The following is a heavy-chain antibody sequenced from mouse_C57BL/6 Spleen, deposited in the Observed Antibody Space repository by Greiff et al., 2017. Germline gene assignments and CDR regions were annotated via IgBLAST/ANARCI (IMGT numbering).Heavy chain of an antibody. V-gene: IGHV1-69*01. Sequence: QVQLQQPGAELVMPGASVKLSCKASGYTFTSYWMHWVKQRPGQGLEWIGEIDPSDSYTNYNQKFKGKSTLTVDKSSSTAYMQLSSLTSEDSAVYYCERGGRFAYWGQGTLVTVSA. J-gene: IGHJ3*01. CDR3: ERGGRFAY. CDR2: IDPSDSYT. CDR1: GYTFTSYW.